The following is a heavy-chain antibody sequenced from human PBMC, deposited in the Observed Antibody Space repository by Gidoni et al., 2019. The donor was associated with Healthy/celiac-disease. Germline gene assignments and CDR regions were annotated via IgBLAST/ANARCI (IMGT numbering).Heavy chain of an antibody. CDR3: ARSDIVVVPAAYYYYYGVDV. CDR2: ISPILGIA. CDR1: GGTFSSYA. J-gene: IGHJ6*02. D-gene: IGHD2-2*01. Sequence: QVQLVQSGAEVKKPGSSVRVSCTASGGTFSSYAISWVRQAPGQGLGWMGRISPILGIATYAQKFQGGVTITADKSTSIAYMEQSSLRSEDTAVYYCARSDIVVVPAAYYYYYGVDVWGQGTTVTVSS. V-gene: IGHV1-69*04.